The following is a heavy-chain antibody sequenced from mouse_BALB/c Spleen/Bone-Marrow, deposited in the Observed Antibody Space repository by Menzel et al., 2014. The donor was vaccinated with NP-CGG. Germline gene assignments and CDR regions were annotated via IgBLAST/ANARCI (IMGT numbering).Heavy chain of an antibody. CDR3: AIGKYFDH. D-gene: IGHD2-1*01. J-gene: IGHJ2*01. CDR1: GFSFTGNY. Sequence: EVQLQQSGSDLVKPGASVKISCTASGFSFTGNYMHWVKQSHGKSLEWIGRVNPNNGGTSYNQKFKGKAILTVDKSSSTAYMELRSLTSEDSAVYYCAIGKYFDHWRRGTPLPVSS. V-gene: IGHV1-26*01. CDR2: VNPNNGGT.